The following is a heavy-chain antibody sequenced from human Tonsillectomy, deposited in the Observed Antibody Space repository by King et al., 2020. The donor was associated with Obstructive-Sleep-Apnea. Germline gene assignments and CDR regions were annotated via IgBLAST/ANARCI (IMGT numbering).Heavy chain of an antibody. D-gene: IGHD3-10*01. CDR1: GFNFSSYG. Sequence: VQLVESGGGVVQPGRSLRLSCAASGFNFSSYGMHWVRQAPGKGLERVAVIWNDGSNKYYVDSVKGRCTISRDNSKNTLYLQMNSLRAEDTAVYYCARDGRYFYGSGSYRGSDAFDIWGQGTMVTVSS. CDR3: ARDGRYFYGSGSYRGSDAFDI. V-gene: IGHV3-33*01. CDR2: IWNDGSNK. J-gene: IGHJ3*02.